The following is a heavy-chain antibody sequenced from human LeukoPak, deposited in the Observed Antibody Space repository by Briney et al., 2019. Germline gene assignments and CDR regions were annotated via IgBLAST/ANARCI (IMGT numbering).Heavy chain of an antibody. V-gene: IGHV3-23*01. CDR1: GFTFSSYG. CDR2: ISGSGGST. Sequence: PGGTLRLSCAASGFTFSSYGMSWVRQAPGKGLEWVSAISGSGGSTYYADSVKGRFTISRDNSKNTLYLQMNSLRAEDTAVYYCARDRLSYGSGSYSVDYWGQGTLVTVSS. CDR3: ARDRLSYGSGSYSVDY. D-gene: IGHD3-10*01. J-gene: IGHJ4*02.